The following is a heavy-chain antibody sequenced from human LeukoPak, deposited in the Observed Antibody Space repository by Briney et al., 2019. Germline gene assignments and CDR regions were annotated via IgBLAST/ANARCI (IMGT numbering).Heavy chain of an antibody. V-gene: IGHV4-34*01. D-gene: IGHD3-10*01. J-gene: IGHJ3*02. CDR2: INHSGST. Sequence: SETLSLTCAVYGGSFSGYYWSWIRQPPGKGLEWIGEINHSGSTNYNPSFKSRVTISVDTSKNHFSLRLSSVTAADTAVYYCAKSNGYGLVDIWGQGTMVTVSS. CDR3: AKSNGYGLVDI. CDR1: GGSFSGYY.